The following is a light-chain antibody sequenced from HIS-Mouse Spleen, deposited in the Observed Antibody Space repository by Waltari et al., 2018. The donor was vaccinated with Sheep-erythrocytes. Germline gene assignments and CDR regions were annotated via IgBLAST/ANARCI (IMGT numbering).Light chain of an antibody. CDR2: WAS. V-gene: IGKV4-1*01. J-gene: IGKJ4*01. Sequence: EIVMTQSPDSLALSLGERATINCKSSQSVLYSSNNKNYLAWYKQKPGKPPKLLIYWASTRESGVPDRFSGSGSGTDFTLTISSLQAEDVAVYYCQQYYSTPLTFGGGTKVEIK. CDR1: QSVLYSSNNKNY. CDR3: QQYYSTPLT.